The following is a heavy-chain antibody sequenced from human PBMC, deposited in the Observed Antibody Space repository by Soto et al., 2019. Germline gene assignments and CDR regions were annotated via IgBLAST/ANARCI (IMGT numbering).Heavy chain of an antibody. J-gene: IGHJ6*02. V-gene: IGHV5-51*03. CDR2: IYPGDSDT. CDR1: GYSFTTYW. D-gene: IGHD2-21*01. CDR3: AGSRTPYHYYYGLDV. Sequence: EVQLVQSGAEVKKPGESLKISCKGSGYSFTTYWIGWVRQMPGKGLEWMGIIYPGDSDTRYSPSFQGQVTISADKSISTAYLQWSSLKASDTAMFYCAGSRTPYHYYYGLDVWGQGTTVTVSS.